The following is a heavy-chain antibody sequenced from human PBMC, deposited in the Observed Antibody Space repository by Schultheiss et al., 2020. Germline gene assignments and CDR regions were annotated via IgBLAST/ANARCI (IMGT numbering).Heavy chain of an antibody. CDR1: GFTFSNAW. J-gene: IGHJ5*02. V-gene: IGHV3-73*01. D-gene: IGHD1-26*01. CDR3: AKARLYSGSYWGWFDP. Sequence: GGSLRLSCAASGFTFSNAWMNWVRQAPGKGLEWVGRIRNKANNYATAYAASVKGRFTISRDNSKNTLYLQMNSLRAEDTAVYYCAKARLYSGSYWGWFDPWGQGTLVTVSS. CDR2: IRNKANNYAT.